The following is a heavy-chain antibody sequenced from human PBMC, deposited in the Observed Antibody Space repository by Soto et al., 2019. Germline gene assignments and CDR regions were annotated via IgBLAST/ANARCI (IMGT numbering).Heavy chain of an antibody. V-gene: IGHV1-18*01. CDR1: GYTFTNFG. J-gene: IGHJ4*02. Sequence: QVQLVQSGAELRKPGASVQVSCTASGYTFTNFGFSWVRRAPGQGLEWMGWISAYNGNTNKAQMLQGRVTMTTDTSARTAYMELRSLRSDDTTVYYCARDRGFNGDSSYFDSWGQGTLVTVSS. CDR2: ISAYNGNT. CDR3: ARDRGFNGDSSYFDS. D-gene: IGHD3-10*01.